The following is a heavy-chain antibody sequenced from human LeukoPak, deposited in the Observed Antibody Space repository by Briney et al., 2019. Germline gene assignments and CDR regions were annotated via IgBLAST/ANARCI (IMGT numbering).Heavy chain of an antibody. Sequence: PGGSLRLSCAASGFSFSSYAMSWLRQAPGKGLEWVSAISGSGCSTYYAHSVKGRITISRDNSKNTLYLQMNSLRAEDTAVYYCAKIEGYGDYPYDAFDIWGQGTMVTVSS. CDR3: AKIEGYGDYPYDAFDI. CDR1: GFSFSSYA. CDR2: ISGSGCST. V-gene: IGHV3-23*01. D-gene: IGHD4-17*01. J-gene: IGHJ3*02.